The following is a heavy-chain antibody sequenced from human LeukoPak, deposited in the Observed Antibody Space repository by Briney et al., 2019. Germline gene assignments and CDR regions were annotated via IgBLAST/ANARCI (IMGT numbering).Heavy chain of an antibody. CDR1: GYSISSGYY. CDR3: ARDGITMVRGVSEY. D-gene: IGHD3-10*01. V-gene: IGHV4-38-2*02. J-gene: IGHJ4*02. CDR2: IYHSGST. Sequence: SETLSLNCTVSGYSISSGYYWGWIRQPPGKGLEWIGSIYHSGSTYYNPSLKSRVTISVDTSKNQFSLKLSSVTAADTAVYYCARDGITMVRGVSEYWGQGTLVTVSS.